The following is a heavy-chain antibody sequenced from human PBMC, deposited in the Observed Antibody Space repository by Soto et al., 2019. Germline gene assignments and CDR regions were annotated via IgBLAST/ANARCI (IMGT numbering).Heavy chain of an antibody. J-gene: IGHJ4*02. CDR3: ARGAYYYDSSGLCY. V-gene: IGHV3-48*01. Sequence: EVQLVESGGGLVQPGGSLRLSCAASGFTFSSYSMNWVRQAPGKGLEWVSYISSSSSTIYYAASVKGRFTISRDNAKNPVYLQRNRLRAEDASVYYCARGAYYYDSSGLCYLAQGTLVTSAS. D-gene: IGHD3-22*01. CDR1: GFTFSSYS. CDR2: ISSSSSTI.